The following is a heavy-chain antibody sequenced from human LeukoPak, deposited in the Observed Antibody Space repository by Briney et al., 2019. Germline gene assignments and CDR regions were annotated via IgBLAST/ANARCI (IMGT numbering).Heavy chain of an antibody. D-gene: IGHD2-15*01. CDR2: IWYDGNTK. CDR3: AKDPCSGGSCYSYYYYYYMDV. J-gene: IGHJ6*03. CDR1: EFTFSSYG. Sequence: GGSLRLSCAASEFTFSSYGMHWVRQAPGKGLEWVAFIWYDGNTKYYADSVKGRFTISRDNSKNTLYPQMNSLRAEDTAVYYCAKDPCSGGSCYSYYYYYYMDVWGKGTTVTVSS. V-gene: IGHV3-30*02.